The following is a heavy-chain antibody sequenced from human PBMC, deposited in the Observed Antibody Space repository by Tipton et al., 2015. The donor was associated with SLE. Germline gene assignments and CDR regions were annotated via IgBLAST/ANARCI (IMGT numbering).Heavy chain of an antibody. CDR1: GYSISSGFY. CDR3: ARARLLLYFDL. D-gene: IGHD2/OR15-2a*01. V-gene: IGHV4-38-2*02. CDR2: IYHSGST. Sequence: TLSLTCTVSGYSISSGFYWGWIRQPPGKGLEWIGNIYHSGSTFYNPSLKSRVTISVDTSKNQFSLKLSSVTAADTAVYYCARARLLLYFDLWGRGTLVTVSS. J-gene: IGHJ2*01.